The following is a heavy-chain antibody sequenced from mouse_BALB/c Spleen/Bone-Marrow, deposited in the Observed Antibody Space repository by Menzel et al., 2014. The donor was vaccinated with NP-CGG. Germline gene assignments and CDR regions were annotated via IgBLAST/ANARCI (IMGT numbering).Heavy chain of an antibody. V-gene: IGHV1-87*01. CDR2: IYPGDGDT. J-gene: IGHJ4*01. D-gene: IGHD2-1*01. Sequence: VKLMESGAELVRLGASVKLSCKASGYTFTSYWMQWVKQRPGQGLEWIGAIYPGDGDTRYTQKFRGKATLTADKSSNTAYMQLSSLTSEDSAVYFCASPYGNYDAMDYWGQGTSVTVSS. CDR3: ASPYGNYDAMDY. CDR1: GYTFTSYW.